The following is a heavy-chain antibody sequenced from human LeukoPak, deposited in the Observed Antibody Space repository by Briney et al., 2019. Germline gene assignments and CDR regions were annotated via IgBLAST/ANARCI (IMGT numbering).Heavy chain of an antibody. V-gene: IGHV3-33*01. Sequence: PGRSLRLSCAASGFTFSSYGMHWVRQAPGKGLEWVAVIWYDGSNKYYADSVKGRFTISRDNSKNTLYLQMNSLRAEDTAVYYCARDLAVADSRGDYWGQGTLVTVSS. J-gene: IGHJ4*02. CDR1: GFTFSSYG. CDR2: IWYDGSNK. D-gene: IGHD3-22*01. CDR3: ARDLAVADSRGDY.